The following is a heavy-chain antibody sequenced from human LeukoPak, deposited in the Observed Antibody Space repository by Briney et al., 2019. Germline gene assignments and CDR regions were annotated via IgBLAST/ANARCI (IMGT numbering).Heavy chain of an antibody. Sequence: ASVKVSCKASGYTFTGYYMHWGRQAPGQGLEWMGWINPNSGGTNYAQKFQGRVTMTRDTSISTAYMELSRLRSDDTAGYYCAREDGSGRNHASIDYWGQGTLVTASA. D-gene: IGHD3-10*01. CDR2: INPNSGGT. CDR3: AREDGSGRNHASIDY. V-gene: IGHV1-2*02. CDR1: GYTFTGYY. J-gene: IGHJ4*02.